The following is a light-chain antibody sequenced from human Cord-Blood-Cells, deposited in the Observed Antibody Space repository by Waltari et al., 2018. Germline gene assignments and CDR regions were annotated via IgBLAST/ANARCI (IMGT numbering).Light chain of an antibody. Sequence: QSVLTQPPSASGTPGQRVTISCSGSSSNIGSNTVNWYQQLPGTATNLLNYSNKQRPPGAPGRFSGSKSGTSASLAISGLQSEDEADYYCAAWDDSLNGVVFGGGTKLTVL. CDR2: SNK. J-gene: IGLJ2*01. V-gene: IGLV1-44*01. CDR1: SSNIGSNT. CDR3: AAWDDSLNGVV.